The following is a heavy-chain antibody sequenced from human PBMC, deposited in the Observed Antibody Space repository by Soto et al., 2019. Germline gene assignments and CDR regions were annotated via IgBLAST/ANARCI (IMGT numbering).Heavy chain of an antibody. CDR1: GGSFSGYY. V-gene: IGHV4-34*01. CDR2: INHSGST. D-gene: IGHD5-18*01. J-gene: IGHJ5*02. Sequence: SETLSLTCAVYGGSFSGYYWSWIRQPPGKGLEWIGEINHSGSTNYNPSLKSRVTISVDTSKNQFSLKLSSATAADTAVYYCPRSVAQLWLNGWFDPWGQGTLVTVSS. CDR3: PRSVAQLWLNGWFDP.